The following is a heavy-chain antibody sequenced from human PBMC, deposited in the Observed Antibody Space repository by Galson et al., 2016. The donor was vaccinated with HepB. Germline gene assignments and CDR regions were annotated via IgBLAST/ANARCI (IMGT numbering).Heavy chain of an antibody. CDR3: TRGGPPTYFDV. V-gene: IGHV1-2*06. D-gene: IGHD3-16*01. CDR2: IDPNSGDT. CDR1: GYMFTAYY. Sequence: SVKVSCKASGYMFTAYYIHWVRQAPGQGPEWMGRIDPNSGDTKFAQNFQGGVTLTRDTSLTTAYLELTRLRPNDTAVYFCTRGGPPTYFDVWGRGTLVTVS. J-gene: IGHJ2*01.